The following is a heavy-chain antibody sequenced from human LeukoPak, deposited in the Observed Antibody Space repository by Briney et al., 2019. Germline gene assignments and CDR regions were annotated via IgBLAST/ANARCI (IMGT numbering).Heavy chain of an antibody. J-gene: IGHJ6*03. V-gene: IGHV4-59*11. Sequence: PSETLSLTCTVSGGSISSHYWSWIRQPPGKGLEWIGYIYYSGSTNYNPSLKSRVTISVDTSKNQFSLKLSSVTAADTAVYYCARVKLDSSGYPYYYYYYMDVWGKGITVTVSS. D-gene: IGHD3-22*01. CDR2: IYYSGST. CDR1: GGSISSHY. CDR3: ARVKLDSSGYPYYYYYYMDV.